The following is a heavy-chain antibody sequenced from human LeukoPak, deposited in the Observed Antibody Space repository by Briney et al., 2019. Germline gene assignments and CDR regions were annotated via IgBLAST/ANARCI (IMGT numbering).Heavy chain of an antibody. D-gene: IGHD5-24*01. CDR3: AKARRDAHNYGYAMDV. V-gene: IGHV4-39*01. CDR1: GGSISSSHYY. J-gene: IGHJ6*02. CDR2: IYYSGNT. Sequence: PSETLSLTCTVSGGSISSSHYYWGWIRQPPGKGLEWIATIYYSGNTFYNPSLKSRVTISVDTSKNQFSLKLSSVTAADTAVYYCAKARRDAHNYGYAMDVWGQGTTVTVSS.